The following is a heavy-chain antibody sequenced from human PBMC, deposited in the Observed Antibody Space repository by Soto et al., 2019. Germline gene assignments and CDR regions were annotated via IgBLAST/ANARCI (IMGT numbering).Heavy chain of an antibody. CDR2: IYYSGST. CDR1: GDSIRSYY. D-gene: IGHD5-12*01. Sequence: SETLSLPCTVSGDSIRSYYWTWIRQPPGKGLELIGYIYYSGSTRHNPSLKSRVTISVDMSKNQFSLKLSSVTAADTAVYYCARTYGGFDNGLGGWDKGTAGAVAS. J-gene: IGHJ6*04. CDR3: ARTYGGFDNGLGG. V-gene: IGHV4-59*01.